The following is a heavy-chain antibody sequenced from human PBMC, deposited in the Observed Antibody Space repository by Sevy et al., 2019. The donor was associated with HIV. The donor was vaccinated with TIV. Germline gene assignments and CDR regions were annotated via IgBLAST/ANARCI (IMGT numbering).Heavy chain of an antibody. Sequence: GGSLRLSCAASGFTFSSYAMHWARQAPGKGVEWVAVISYDGSNKYYAHSVKGRFTISRDNSKNALYLQMNSLRAEDTAVYYCARSGSLFRPFDYWGQGTLVTVSS. D-gene: IGHD1-26*01. CDR1: GFTFSSYA. CDR2: ISYDGSNK. J-gene: IGHJ4*02. V-gene: IGHV3-30-3*01. CDR3: ARSGSLFRPFDY.